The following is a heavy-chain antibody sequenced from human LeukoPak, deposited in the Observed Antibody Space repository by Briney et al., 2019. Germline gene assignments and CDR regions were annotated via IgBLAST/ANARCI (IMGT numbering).Heavy chain of an antibody. J-gene: IGHJ4*02. CDR2: ISSSGSTI. V-gene: IGHV3-11*01. CDR1: GFTFSDYY. D-gene: IGHD1-26*01. Sequence: PGGSLRLSCAASGFTFSDYYMSWIRQAPGKGREWVSYISSSGSTIYYADSVKGRFTISRDNAKNSLYLQMKSLRAEDPAVYSWARGGGATPGNFDYWGQGTLVTVSS. CDR3: ARGGGATPGNFDY.